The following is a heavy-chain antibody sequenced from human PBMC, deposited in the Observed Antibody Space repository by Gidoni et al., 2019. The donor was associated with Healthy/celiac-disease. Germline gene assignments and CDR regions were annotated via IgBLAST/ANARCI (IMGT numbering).Heavy chain of an antibody. CDR1: GGSISSSSYS. Sequence: QLQLQESGPGLVKPSETLSLTCTVSGGSISSSSYSWGWIRQPPGKGLEWIGSIYYSGSTYYNPSLKSRVTISVDTSKNQFSLKLSSVTAADTAVYYCARDRNGWRYYFDYWGQGTLVTVSS. CDR3: ARDRNGWRYYFDY. J-gene: IGHJ4*02. V-gene: IGHV4-39*07. D-gene: IGHD6-19*01. CDR2: IYYSGST.